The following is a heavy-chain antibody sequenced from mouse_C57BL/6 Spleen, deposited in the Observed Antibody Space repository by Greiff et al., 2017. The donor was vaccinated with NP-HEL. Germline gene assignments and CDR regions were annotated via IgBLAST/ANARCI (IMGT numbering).Heavy chain of an antibody. CDR3: TREDDYYAMDY. J-gene: IGHJ4*01. CDR2: ISSGGDYI. Sequence: EVQLVESGEGLVKPGGSLKLSCAASGFTFSSYAMSWVRQTPEKRLEWVAYISSGGDYIYYADTVKGRFTISRDNARNTLYLQMRSLKSEDTAMYYCTREDDYYAMDYWGQRTSVTVAS. V-gene: IGHV5-9-1*02. CDR1: GFTFSSYA.